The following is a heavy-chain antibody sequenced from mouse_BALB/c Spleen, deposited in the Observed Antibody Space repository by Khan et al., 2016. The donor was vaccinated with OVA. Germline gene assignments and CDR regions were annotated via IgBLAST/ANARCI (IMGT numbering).Heavy chain of an antibody. CDR1: GYTFINYW. Sequence: QVQLKQSGAELAKPGASVKMSCKASGYTFINYWILWVKQRPGPGLEWIGYINPSTGYTEYNQNFKDKATLTADKSSSTAYMQLSSLTSEDSAVYYCARRGLRCDVDYLGQGTTLTVSS. CDR3: ARRGLRCDVDY. V-gene: IGHV1-7*01. D-gene: IGHD1-1*01. J-gene: IGHJ2*01. CDR2: INPSTGYT.